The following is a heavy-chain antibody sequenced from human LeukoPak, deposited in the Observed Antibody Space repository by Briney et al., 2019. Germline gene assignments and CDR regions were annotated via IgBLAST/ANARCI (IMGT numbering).Heavy chain of an antibody. D-gene: IGHD6-19*01. Sequence: ASVKVSCKASGYTFTGYYMHWVRQAPGQGLEWMGWISAYNGNTNYAQKLQGRVTMTTDTSTSTAYMELRSLRSDDTAVYYCARYSSGWYVWFDPWGQGTLVTVSS. V-gene: IGHV1-18*04. J-gene: IGHJ5*02. CDR1: GYTFTGYY. CDR3: ARYSSGWYVWFDP. CDR2: ISAYNGNT.